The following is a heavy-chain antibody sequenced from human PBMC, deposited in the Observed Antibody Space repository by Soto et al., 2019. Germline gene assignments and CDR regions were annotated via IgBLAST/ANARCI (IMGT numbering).Heavy chain of an antibody. V-gene: IGHV4-34*01. CDR3: AGFGVWGSYRYVYFDY. CDR1: GGSFSGYY. D-gene: IGHD3-16*02. Sequence: SETLSLTCAVYGGSFSGYYWSWIRQPPGKGLEWIGEINHIGSTNYNPSLKSRVTISVDTSKNQFSLKLSSVTAADTAVYYCAGFGVWGSYRYVYFDYWGQGTLVTVSS. J-gene: IGHJ4*02. CDR2: INHIGST.